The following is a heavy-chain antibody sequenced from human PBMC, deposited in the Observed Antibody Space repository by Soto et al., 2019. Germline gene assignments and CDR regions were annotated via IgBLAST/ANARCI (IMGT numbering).Heavy chain of an antibody. CDR2: ISAYNGNT. CDR3: ARYSSGYYYYYYGMDF. Sequence: ASVKVSCKASGYTFTSYGISWVRQAPGQGLEWMGWISAYNGNTNYAQKLQGRVTMTTDTSTSTAYMELRSLRSDDTAVYYCARYSSGYYYYYYGMDFCGQGTTVTVSS. V-gene: IGHV1-18*01. D-gene: IGHD3-22*01. CDR1: GYTFTSYG. J-gene: IGHJ6*02.